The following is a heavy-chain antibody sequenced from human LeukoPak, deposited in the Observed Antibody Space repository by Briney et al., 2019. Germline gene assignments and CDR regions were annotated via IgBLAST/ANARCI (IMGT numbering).Heavy chain of an antibody. V-gene: IGHV4-38-2*02. D-gene: IGHD5-12*01. CDR3: AKANSGYGQHFDC. Sequence: SETLSLTCTVSGYSISTGYYWDWIRQPPGKGLEWIGTFYHGGSTYYNPSLKSRVTISVDTSKNQFSLNLTSVTAADTAVYYCAKANSGYGQHFDCWGQGSLVTVSS. J-gene: IGHJ4*02. CDR1: GYSISTGYY. CDR2: FYHGGST.